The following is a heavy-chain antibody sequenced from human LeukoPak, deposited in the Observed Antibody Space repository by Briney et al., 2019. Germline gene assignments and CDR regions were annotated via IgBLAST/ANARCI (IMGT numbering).Heavy chain of an antibody. CDR2: IRYDGSNK. CDR1: GFTFSSYG. J-gene: IGHJ4*02. Sequence: GGSLRLSCAASGFTFSSYGMHWVRQAPGKGLEWVAFIRYDGSNKYYADSVKGRFPISRDNSKNTLYLQMNSLRAEDTAVYYCAKTLRASLPGYSSSWLYYFDYWGQGTLVTVSS. D-gene: IGHD6-13*01. CDR3: AKTLRASLPGYSSSWLYYFDY. V-gene: IGHV3-30*02.